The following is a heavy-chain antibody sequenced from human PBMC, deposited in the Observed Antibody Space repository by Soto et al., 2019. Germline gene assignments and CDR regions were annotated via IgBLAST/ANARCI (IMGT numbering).Heavy chain of an antibody. D-gene: IGHD2-15*01. CDR3: ARDCSGGSCYPGMDV. J-gene: IGHJ6*02. Sequence: PGGSPRLSCAASGFNVKSYTINWVRQAPGKRLEWLSSISSSGYIFSTDSVRGRFTIFRDNAKNSVYLQINSLRAEDTAVYFCARDCSGGSCYPGMDVWGQGTTVTVSS. CDR1: GFNVKSYT. CDR2: ISSSGYI. V-gene: IGHV3-21*01.